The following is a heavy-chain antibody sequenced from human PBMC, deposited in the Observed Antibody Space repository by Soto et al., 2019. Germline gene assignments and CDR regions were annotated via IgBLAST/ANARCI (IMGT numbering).Heavy chain of an antibody. J-gene: IGHJ4*02. CDR1: GGSINSGDYF. CDR3: AGAVGTPGVLEY. Sequence: PAETLSLTCTVSGGSINSGDYFWRWIRQHPGMGLEWNAYLDYSGSTFQNPSLKSRLTLSLDAYSKQFSLKMSSVTAADTVEYYCAGAVGTPGVLEYWVQGNPVTVSS. CDR2: LDYSGST. V-gene: IGHV4-30-4*01. D-gene: IGHD3-10*01.